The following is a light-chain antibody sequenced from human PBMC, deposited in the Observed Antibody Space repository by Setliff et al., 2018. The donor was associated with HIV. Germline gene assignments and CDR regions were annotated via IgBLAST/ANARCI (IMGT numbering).Light chain of an antibody. CDR3: SSYTSTSAYA. Sequence: ALAQPASVSGSPGQSITISCIGTGRDIGGYNYVSWYQQHPGKAPKLIIYGVTKRSSGVSNRFSGSKAGTTASLTISGLQAEDEADYYCSSYTSTSAYAFGTGTKVTVL. CDR1: GRDIGGYNY. J-gene: IGLJ1*01. CDR2: GVT. V-gene: IGLV2-14*03.